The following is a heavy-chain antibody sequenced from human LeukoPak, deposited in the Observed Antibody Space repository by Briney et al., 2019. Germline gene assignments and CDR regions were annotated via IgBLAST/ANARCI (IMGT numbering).Heavy chain of an antibody. J-gene: IGHJ4*02. V-gene: IGHV3-30-3*01. CDR2: ISYDGSNK. CDR3: ASPHPADY. CDR1: GFTFSSYA. Sequence: GGSLRLSCAASGFTFSSYAMHWVRQAPGKGLEWVAVISYDGSNKYYADSVKGRFTISRDNSKNTLYLQMNSLRAEDTAVYYCASPHPADYWGQGTLVTVSS.